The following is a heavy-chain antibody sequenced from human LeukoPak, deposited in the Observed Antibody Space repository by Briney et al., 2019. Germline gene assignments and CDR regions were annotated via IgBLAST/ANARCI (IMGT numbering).Heavy chain of an antibody. V-gene: IGHV1-46*01. D-gene: IGHD3-9*01. CDR1: GYTSYY. Sequence: ASVKVSCKASGYTSYYMHWVRQAPGQGLEWMGIINPSGGSTTYAQKFQGRVTMTRDTSTSTVYMELSRLRSEDTAVYYCARGRDDDILTGYPDYSFDYWGQGTLVTVSS. J-gene: IGHJ4*02. CDR2: INPSGGST. CDR3: ARGRDDDILTGYPDYSFDY.